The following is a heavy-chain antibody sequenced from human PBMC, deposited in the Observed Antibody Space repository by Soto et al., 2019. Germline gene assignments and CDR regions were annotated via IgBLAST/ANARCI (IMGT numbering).Heavy chain of an antibody. CDR1: GYNFSAHY. CDR2: ISLRRGDH. J-gene: IGHJ4*02. CDR3: AKGGGYGHGH. V-gene: IGHV1-2*02. Sequence: QLVQSGAEVTKPGASVKVSCKTSGYNFSAHYIHWVRQPPGQGLEWLGCISLRRGDHHSAEKFQDRLTRTADTATTAAFMPSSGVGFNDSAVYNCAKGGGYGHGHWGQGTSIIVSS. D-gene: IGHD5-12*01.